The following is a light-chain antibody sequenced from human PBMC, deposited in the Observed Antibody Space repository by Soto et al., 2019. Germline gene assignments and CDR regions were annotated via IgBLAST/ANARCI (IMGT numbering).Light chain of an antibody. CDR3: QQYGTTRGG. Sequence: EIVLTQSPGTLSLSPGERATLSCRASQSVSSGFLSWYQQKMGQAPRLLIYGTSSRASSVPDRFSGSGSGTDSPLTISGLEAEDFAVYYCQQYGTTRGGFGQGTKLEIK. V-gene: IGKV3-20*01. J-gene: IGKJ2*03. CDR2: GTS. CDR1: QSVSSGF.